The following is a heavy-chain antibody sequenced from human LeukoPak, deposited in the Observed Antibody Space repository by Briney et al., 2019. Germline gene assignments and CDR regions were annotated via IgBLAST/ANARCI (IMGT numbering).Heavy chain of an antibody. Sequence: GRSLRLPCAASGFTFSSYGMHWVRQVPGKGLEWVAVISYDGSNQYYADSVKGRFTISRDNSKSTLYLQMNSLRAEDTAVYYCAKEIYGDSGAFIDYWGQGTLVTVSS. CDR1: GFTFSSYG. CDR2: ISYDGSNQ. CDR3: AKEIYGDSGAFIDY. J-gene: IGHJ4*02. D-gene: IGHD4-17*01. V-gene: IGHV3-30*18.